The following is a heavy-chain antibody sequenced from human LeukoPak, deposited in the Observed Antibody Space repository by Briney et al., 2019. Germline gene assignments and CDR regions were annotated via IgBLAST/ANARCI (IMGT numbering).Heavy chain of an antibody. CDR2: INPSGGST. V-gene: IGHV1-46*01. J-gene: IGHJ4*02. D-gene: IGHD6-19*01. CDR3: AIQLGGGAGTEDY. Sequence: ASVKVSCKASGYRFTSYGLNWVRQAPGQGLEWMGIINPSGGSTSYAQKFQGRVTMTRDTSTSTVYMELSSLRSEDTAVYYCAIQLGGGAGTEDYWGQGTLVTVSS. CDR1: GYRFTSYG.